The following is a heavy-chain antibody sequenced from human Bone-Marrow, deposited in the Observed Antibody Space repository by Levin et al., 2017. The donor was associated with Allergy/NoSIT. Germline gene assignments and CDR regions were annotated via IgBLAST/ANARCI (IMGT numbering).Heavy chain of an antibody. J-gene: IGHJ3*02. CDR2: IYYSGST. Sequence: PSETLSLTCTVSGGSISSYYWSWIRQPPGKGLEWIGYIYYSGSTNYNPSLKSRVTISVDTSKNQFSLKLSSVTAADTAVYYCARECGGDCYSGDAFDIWGQGTMVTVSS. V-gene: IGHV4-59*01. CDR3: ARECGGDCYSGDAFDI. CDR1: GGSISSYY. D-gene: IGHD2-21*02.